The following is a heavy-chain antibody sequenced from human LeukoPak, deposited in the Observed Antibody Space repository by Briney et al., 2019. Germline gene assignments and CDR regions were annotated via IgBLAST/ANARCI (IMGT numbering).Heavy chain of an antibody. D-gene: IGHD3-10*01. CDR1: GFTFSSYA. Sequence: GGSLRLSCAASGFTFSSYAMSWVRQAPGKGLEWVSAISGSGGSTYYADSVKGRFTISRDNSKNPLYLQMNSLRAEDTAVYYCAKVTMVRGVIIPDAFDIWGQGTMVTVSS. J-gene: IGHJ3*02. CDR3: AKVTMVRGVIIPDAFDI. V-gene: IGHV3-23*01. CDR2: ISGSGGST.